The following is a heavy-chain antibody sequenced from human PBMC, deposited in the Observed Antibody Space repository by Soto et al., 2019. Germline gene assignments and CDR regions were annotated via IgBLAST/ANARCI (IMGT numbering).Heavy chain of an antibody. D-gene: IGHD3-3*01. CDR1: GGTFSSYA. V-gene: IGHV1-69*06. Sequence: SSVKVSCKASGGTFSSYAISWVRQAPGQGLEWMGGIIPIFGTANYAQKFQGRVTITADKSTSTAYMELSSLRSEDTAVYYCARSLKLRFLEWSTPLYYYGMDVWG. CDR3: ARSLKLRFLEWSTPLYYYGMDV. CDR2: IIPIFGTA. J-gene: IGHJ6*02.